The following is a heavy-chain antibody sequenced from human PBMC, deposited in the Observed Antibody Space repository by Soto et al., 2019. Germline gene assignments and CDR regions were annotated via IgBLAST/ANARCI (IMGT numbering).Heavy chain of an antibody. D-gene: IGHD4-17*01. CDR1: GGSISSSSYY. V-gene: IGHV4-39*01. J-gene: IGHJ4*02. CDR3: ARLPDYGDYPDDY. Sequence: PSETLSLTCTVSGGSISSSSYYWGWIRQPPGKGLEWIGSIYYSGSTYYNPSLKSRVTISVDTSKNQFSLKLSSVTAADTAVYYCARLPDYGDYPDDYWGQGTLVTVSS. CDR2: IYYSGST.